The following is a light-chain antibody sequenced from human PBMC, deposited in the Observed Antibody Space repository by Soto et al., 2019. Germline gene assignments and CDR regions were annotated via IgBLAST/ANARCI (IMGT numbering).Light chain of an antibody. Sequence: EIVLTQSPGTLSLSPGERATLSCRASQSVSSSYLAWYQQKPGQAPRLLIYGASSRATGIPDRFSGSGSGTDFTLTINRLEPEDFAVYYCQHYENTPPSVTFGPGTRWIS. J-gene: IGKJ3*01. V-gene: IGKV3-20*01. CDR1: QSVSSSY. CDR2: GAS. CDR3: QHYENTPPSVT.